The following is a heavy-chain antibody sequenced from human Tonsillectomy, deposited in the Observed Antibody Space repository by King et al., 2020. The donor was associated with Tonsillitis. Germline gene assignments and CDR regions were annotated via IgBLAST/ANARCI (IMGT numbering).Heavy chain of an antibody. J-gene: IGHJ4*02. CDR1: GFTFSSYA. CDR3: ARSIAVADPFDY. D-gene: IGHD6-19*01. V-gene: IGHV3-30*04. CDR2: ISFDGSNK. Sequence: VQLVESGGGVVQPGRSLRLSCAASGFTFSSYAMHWARQAPVKGLEWVAVISFDGSNKYYADSVKGRFTISRDNSKNTLYLQMNSLRAEDTAVYYCARSIAVADPFDYWGQGTLVTVSS.